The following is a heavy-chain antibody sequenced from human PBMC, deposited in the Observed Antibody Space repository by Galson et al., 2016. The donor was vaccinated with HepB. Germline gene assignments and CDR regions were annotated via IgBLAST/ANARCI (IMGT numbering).Heavy chain of an antibody. CDR1: GDSVTSDITT. Sequence: CAIPGDSVTSDITTWNWIRQSPSRGLEWLGRTYYRSKWFTDYAVSVEGRITINSDISRNQFSLQLDSVTPDDTAAYFCTRGYMQTGMNVWGQGTTVTVSS. D-gene: IGHD5-18*01. V-gene: IGHV6-1*01. CDR3: TRGYMQTGMNV. CDR2: TYYRSKWFT. J-gene: IGHJ6*02.